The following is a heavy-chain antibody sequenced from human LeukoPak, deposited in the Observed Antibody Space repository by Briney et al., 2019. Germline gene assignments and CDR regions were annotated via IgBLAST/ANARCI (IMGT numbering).Heavy chain of an antibody. CDR3: ARVGDYYYYGMDV. CDR2: ISSSSSYI. Sequence: GGSLRLSCAASGFPFSYYSMNWVRQAPGKGLEWVSSISSSSSYIYYADSVKGRFTISRDNAKNSLYLQMNSLRAEDTAVYYCARVGDYYYYGMDVWGQGTTVTVSS. J-gene: IGHJ6*02. D-gene: IGHD3-16*01. CDR1: GFPFSYYS. V-gene: IGHV3-21*01.